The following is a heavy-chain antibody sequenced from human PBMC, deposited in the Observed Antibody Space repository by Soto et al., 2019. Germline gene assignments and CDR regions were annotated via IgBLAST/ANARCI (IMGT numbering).Heavy chain of an antibody. D-gene: IGHD3-16*01. CDR3: ARVPSPFDYYYAMDV. CDR2: IFSSGTT. V-gene: IGHV4-30-4*01. J-gene: IGHJ6*02. Sequence: SETLSLTCTVSGDSISSGNRYWSWIRQAPGKGLEWIGYIFSSGTTYYNPSLKSRLTMSLDTSQNQFSLRLASVTDADSAVYYCARVPSPFDYYYAMDVWGQGTTVTVSS. CDR1: GDSISSGNRY.